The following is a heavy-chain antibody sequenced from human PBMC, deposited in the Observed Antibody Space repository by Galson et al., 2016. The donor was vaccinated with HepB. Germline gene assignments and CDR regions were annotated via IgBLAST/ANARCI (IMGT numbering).Heavy chain of an antibody. D-gene: IGHD5-18*01. CDR1: GFTFSGFW. CDR3: ARGSGYLIDY. Sequence: SLRLSCAASGFTFSGFWMNWVRQAPGKGLEWVAIIKEDGSDKHYVDSVKGRFTISRDNAKNSLYLQMDSLRGEGTAVYYCARGSGYLIDYWGQGTLVTVSS. CDR2: IKEDGSDK. V-gene: IGHV3-7*04. J-gene: IGHJ4*02.